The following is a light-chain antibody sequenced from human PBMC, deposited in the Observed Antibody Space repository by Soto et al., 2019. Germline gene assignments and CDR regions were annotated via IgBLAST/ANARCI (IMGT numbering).Light chain of an antibody. J-gene: IGKJ1*01. CDR1: QTVNSN. CDR2: DAS. Sequence: EIVMTQSPATLSVSPGERATLSCRASQTVNSNLAWYQQKPGQAPRLLIYDASTRATGIPARFSGSGSGTEFSLTINSLQSEDFGVYFCQQYDQWWTFGQGTKVDIK. CDR3: QQYDQWWT. V-gene: IGKV3D-15*01.